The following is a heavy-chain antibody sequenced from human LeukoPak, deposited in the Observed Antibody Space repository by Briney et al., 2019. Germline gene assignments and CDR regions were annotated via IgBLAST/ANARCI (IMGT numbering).Heavy chain of an antibody. J-gene: IGHJ4*02. D-gene: IGHD2-2*01. V-gene: IGHV1-8*01. CDR1: GYTFTSYD. CDR3: APGWCSSTSCYGPGDY. CDR2: MNPNSGNT. Sequence: VASVKVSCKASGYTFTSYDINWVRQATGQGLEWMGWMNPNSGNTGYAQKFQGRVTMTRNTSISTAYMELSSLRSEDTAVYYCAPGWCSSTSCYGPGDYWGQGTLVTVSS.